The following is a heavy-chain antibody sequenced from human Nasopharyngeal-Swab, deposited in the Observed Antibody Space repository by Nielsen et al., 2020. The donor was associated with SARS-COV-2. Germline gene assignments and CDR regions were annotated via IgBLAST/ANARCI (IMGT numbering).Heavy chain of an antibody. D-gene: IGHD3-16*02. CDR3: AKEMPGYSGPGRYNCYFDS. J-gene: IGHJ4*02. V-gene: IGHV3-30*18. CDR2: ISFDGNTK. Sequence: WIRRPPGKGLEWVAVISFDGNTKHYADSVEGRFTISRDNSKNTLFLQVSSLRAEDTAVYFCAKEMPGYSGPGRYNCYFDSWGQGAQVTVSS.